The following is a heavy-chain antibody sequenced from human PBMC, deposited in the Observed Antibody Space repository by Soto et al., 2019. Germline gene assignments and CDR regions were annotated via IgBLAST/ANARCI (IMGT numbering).Heavy chain of an antibody. CDR3: ARDPEDTTPLDL. CDR1: GFTFRNYW. CDR2: IKTDGSDT. J-gene: IGHJ5*02. V-gene: IGHV3-74*03. Sequence: EVQLVESGGGLVQPGGSLSLSCAASGFTFRNYWMHWVRQVPGKGLVWVSYIKTDGSDTTYADSVRGRFTISRDNAKNTLYLEMNSLRVEDTGVYYCARDPEDTTPLDLWGQGVLVTVSS.